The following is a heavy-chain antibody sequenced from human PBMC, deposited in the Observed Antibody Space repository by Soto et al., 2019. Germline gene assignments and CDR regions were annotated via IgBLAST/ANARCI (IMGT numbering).Heavy chain of an antibody. D-gene: IGHD2-2*03. J-gene: IGHJ5*02. CDR3: ASGYCIITSCYWFDP. CDR1: GGTFSSYA. Sequence: GASVKVSCKASGGTFSSYAISWVRQAPGQGLEWMGGIIPIFGTANYAQKFQGRVTITADESTSTDYMELSSLSSEDTAVYYCASGYCIITSCYWFDPWGQGTKVTVPS. CDR2: IIPIFGTA. V-gene: IGHV1-69*13.